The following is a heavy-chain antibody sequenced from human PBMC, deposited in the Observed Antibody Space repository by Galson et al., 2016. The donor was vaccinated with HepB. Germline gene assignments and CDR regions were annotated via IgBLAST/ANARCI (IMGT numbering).Heavy chain of an antibody. V-gene: IGHV3-74*01. J-gene: IGHJ4*02. Sequence: SLRLSCAASGFTFSTYWMHWVRQVPGMGLVWVSRVNSDGSRTTYVDSVKGRFTISRDNAKNTLYLQMNSLRAEDTAVYYCAKGVAGKGFDYWGQGTLVTVSS. D-gene: IGHD6-19*01. CDR2: VNSDGSRT. CDR3: AKGVAGKGFDY. CDR1: GFTFSTYW.